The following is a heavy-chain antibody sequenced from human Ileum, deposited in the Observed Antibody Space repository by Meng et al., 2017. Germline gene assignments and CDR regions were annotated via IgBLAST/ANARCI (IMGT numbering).Heavy chain of an antibody. CDR1: GFTFSGYW. J-gene: IGHJ3*01. D-gene: IGHD3-16*02. Sequence: GESLKLSCAASGFTFSGYWMSWVRQAPGKGLEWVANIKTDGNEEHYMDSVKGRFTISRDNARNSLYLQMDSLRAEDTAVYYCASYRLPYAFYVWGPGTVVTVSS. CDR2: IKTDGNEE. V-gene: IGHV3-7*01. CDR3: ASYRLPYAFYV.